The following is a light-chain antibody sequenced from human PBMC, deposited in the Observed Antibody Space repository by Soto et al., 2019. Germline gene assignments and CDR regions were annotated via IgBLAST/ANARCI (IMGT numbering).Light chain of an antibody. V-gene: IGLV5-45*03. J-gene: IGLJ2*01. Sequence: QTVVTQPSSLSASPGASASLTCTLRSGINVGSSRIYWYQQKPGSPPQYLLRYKSDSDKQQGSGVPSRFSGSKDASANAGILLISGLQSEDEADYYCMIWHSSAVVFGGGTKLTVL. CDR2: YKSDSDK. CDR1: SGINVGSSR. CDR3: MIWHSSAVV.